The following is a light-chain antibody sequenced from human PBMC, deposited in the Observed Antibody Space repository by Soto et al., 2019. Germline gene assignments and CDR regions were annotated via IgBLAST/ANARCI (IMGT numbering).Light chain of an antibody. V-gene: IGKV3-15*01. Sequence: EIVMTQSPATLSVSPGERATLSCRARQSVSSNLAWYQQKPGQAPRLLIYGASTMATGIPARFSGSGSGTEFTLTISSLQSEDFAVYYSQQYNNWPPWTFGQGTKVEIK. CDR1: QSVSSN. CDR3: QQYNNWPPWT. CDR2: GAS. J-gene: IGKJ1*01.